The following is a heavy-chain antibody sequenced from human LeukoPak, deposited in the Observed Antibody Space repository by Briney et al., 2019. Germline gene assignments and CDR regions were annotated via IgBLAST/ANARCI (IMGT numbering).Heavy chain of an antibody. CDR2: INHSGST. D-gene: IGHD5-12*01. Sequence: SETLSLTCAVYGGSFSGYYWSWIREPPGKGLEWIGEINHSGSTNYNPSLKSRVTISVDTSKNQFSLKLSSVTAADTAVYYCARVSTWLRLPDYWGQGTLVTVSS. V-gene: IGHV4-34*01. CDR3: ARVSTWLRLPDY. J-gene: IGHJ4*02. CDR1: GGSFSGYY.